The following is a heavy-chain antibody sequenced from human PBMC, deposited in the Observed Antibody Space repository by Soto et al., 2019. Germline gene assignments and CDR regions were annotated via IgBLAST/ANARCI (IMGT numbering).Heavy chain of an antibody. D-gene: IGHD6-19*01. CDR1: GFTFSSYA. CDR2: ISYDGSNK. CDR3: ARDGEYSSGRGLRY. Sequence: QVQLVESGGGVVQPGRSLRLSCAASGFTFSSYAMHWVRQAPGKGLEWVAVISYDGSNKYYADSVKGRFTISRDNSKNTLYLQMNSLRAEDTAVYYCARDGEYSSGRGLRYWGQGTLVTVSS. V-gene: IGHV3-30-3*01. J-gene: IGHJ4*02.